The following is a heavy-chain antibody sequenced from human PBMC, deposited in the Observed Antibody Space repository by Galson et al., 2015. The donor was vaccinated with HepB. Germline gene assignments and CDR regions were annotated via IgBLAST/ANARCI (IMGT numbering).Heavy chain of an antibody. V-gene: IGHV3-23*01. CDR2: ISRSGST. Sequence: SLRLSCAASGFTFSNYGMSWVRQAPGKGLECVSSISRSGSTKYADSVKGRFTISRDNSKNTLYLEMNSLRAEDTAVYYCAKDRREIITSFGVVKPSFYFDFWGQGTLITVSS. CDR3: AKDRREIITSFGVVKPSFYFDF. D-gene: IGHD3-3*01. J-gene: IGHJ4*02. CDR1: GFTFSNYG.